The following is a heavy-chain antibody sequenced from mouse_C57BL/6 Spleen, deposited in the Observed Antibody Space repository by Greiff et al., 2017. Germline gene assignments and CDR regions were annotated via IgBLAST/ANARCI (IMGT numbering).Heavy chain of an antibody. CDR2: IDPSDSYT. CDR3: ARRKYGSSYAD. Sequence: QVQLQQPGAELVRPGTSVKLSCKASGYTFTSYWMHWVKQRPGQGLEWIGVIDPSDSYTNYNQKFKGKATLTVDTSSSTAYMQLSSLTSEDSAVYYCARRKYGSSYADWGQGTTLTVSS. D-gene: IGHD1-1*01. CDR1: GYTFTSYW. V-gene: IGHV1-59*01. J-gene: IGHJ2*01.